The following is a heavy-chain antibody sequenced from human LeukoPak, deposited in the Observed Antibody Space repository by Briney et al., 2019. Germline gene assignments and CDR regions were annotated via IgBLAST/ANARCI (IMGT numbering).Heavy chain of an antibody. CDR3: AKDLTRSYSYGDDAFDI. Sequence: GGSLRLSCAASGFTFSYYAMSWVRQAPGKGLEWVSAISGSGDGGSGGTTYYADSVKGRFTISRDNPKNSLYLQMNSLRAEDTALYYCAKDLTRSYSYGDDAFDIWGQGTMVTVSS. J-gene: IGHJ3*02. CDR2: ISGSGDGGSGGTT. V-gene: IGHV3-23*01. D-gene: IGHD5-18*01. CDR1: GFTFSYYA.